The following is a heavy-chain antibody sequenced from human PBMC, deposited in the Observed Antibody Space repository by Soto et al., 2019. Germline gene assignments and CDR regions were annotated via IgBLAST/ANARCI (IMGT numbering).Heavy chain of an antibody. D-gene: IGHD6-6*01. Sequence: EVQLVESGGGLVKPGGSLRVSCAASGITCSNDWMTWFRQAPGKGLEWVGRITSKIDGGTTDYGVPVKGRFTISRDDSKNTLYRQMNSLKTEDTAVYYCTTGRYSSSLYFDSWGQGTLGTVSS. CDR2: ITSKIDGGTT. J-gene: IGHJ4*02. V-gene: IGHV3-15*01. CDR1: GITCSNDW. CDR3: TTGRYSSSLYFDS.